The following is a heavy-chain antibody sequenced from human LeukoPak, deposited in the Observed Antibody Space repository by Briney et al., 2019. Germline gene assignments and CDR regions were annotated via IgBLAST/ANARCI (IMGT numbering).Heavy chain of an antibody. D-gene: IGHD4-17*01. CDR3: ARDTPTVTIPGGLWYFDL. J-gene: IGHJ2*01. Sequence: SETLSLTCTVSGGSISSGGYYWSWIRQHPGKGLEWIGYIYYSGSTYYNPSLKSRVTISVDTSKNQFSLKLSSVTAADTAVYYCARDTPTVTIPGGLWYFDLWGRGTLVTVSS. CDR1: GGSISSGGYY. V-gene: IGHV4-31*03. CDR2: IYYSGST.